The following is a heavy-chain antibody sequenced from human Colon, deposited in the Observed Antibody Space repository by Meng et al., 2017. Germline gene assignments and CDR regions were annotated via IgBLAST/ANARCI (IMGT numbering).Heavy chain of an antibody. V-gene: IGHV1-2*02. CDR3: ARDPRIYDYDSSGFYPLYFYYAMDV. J-gene: IGHJ6*02. CDR1: GYTFSDYY. CDR2: INPNSGGT. Sequence: ASVKVSCKASGYTFSDYYIHWVRRAPGQGLEWMGWINPNSGGTDYAQKFQGRVTMTRDTSINTAYMELSSLRSDDTAVYFCARDPRIYDYDSSGFYPLYFYYAMDVWGQGATVT. D-gene: IGHD3-22*01.